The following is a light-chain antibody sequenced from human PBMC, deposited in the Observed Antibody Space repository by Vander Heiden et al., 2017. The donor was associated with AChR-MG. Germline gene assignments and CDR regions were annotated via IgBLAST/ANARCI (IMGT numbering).Light chain of an antibody. CDR3: QQYNNWPTWA. Sequence: EIVLTQSPPTLPVSPGERAPLPCRASQSVSSNLAWYQQKPGRAPRLLIYGAATRATGIPARFSGSGSGTEFTLTISSLQSEDFAVYYCQQYNNWPTWAFGQGTKVEIK. V-gene: IGKV3-15*01. CDR1: QSVSSN. J-gene: IGKJ1*01. CDR2: GAA.